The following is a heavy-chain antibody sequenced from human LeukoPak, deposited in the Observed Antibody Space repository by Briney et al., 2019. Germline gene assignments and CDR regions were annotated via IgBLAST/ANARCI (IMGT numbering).Heavy chain of an antibody. CDR1: GGTFSSYA. CDR2: ISAYNGNT. J-gene: IGHJ4*02. D-gene: IGHD6-19*01. V-gene: IGHV1-18*01. CDR3: ARSLAVAGTGFLFY. Sequence: GASVKVSCKVSGGTFSSYAISWVRQAPGQGLEWMGWISAYNGNTNYAQKLQGRVTMTTDTSTSTAYMELRSLRSDDTAVYYCARSLAVAGTGFLFYWGQGTLVTVSS.